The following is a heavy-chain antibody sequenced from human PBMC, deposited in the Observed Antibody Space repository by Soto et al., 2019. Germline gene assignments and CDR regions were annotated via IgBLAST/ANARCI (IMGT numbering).Heavy chain of an antibody. J-gene: IGHJ3*02. CDR1: GGTFSSYT. V-gene: IGHV1-69*02. CDR2: IIPILGIA. CDR3: ASLAVAGVAFDM. D-gene: IGHD6-19*01. Sequence: QVQLVQSGAEVKKPGSSVKVSCKASGGTFSSYTISWVRQAPGQGLEWMGRIIPILGIANYAQKFQGRVTITADKPTSKAYMDLGRLGSEDTAVYYCASLAVAGVAFDMWGQGTMVTVSS.